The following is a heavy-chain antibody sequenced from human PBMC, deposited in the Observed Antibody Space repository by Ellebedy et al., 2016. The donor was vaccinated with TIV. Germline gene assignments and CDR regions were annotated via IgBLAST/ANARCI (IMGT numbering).Heavy chain of an antibody. CDR1: GFIFSQIA. V-gene: IGHV3-30-3*01. CDR2: ISYDGVHE. CDR3: ATLDVEMDY. J-gene: IGHJ4*02. D-gene: IGHD5-24*01. Sequence: GGSLRLSCAASGFIFSQIAMHWVRQAPGKGLEWVAVISYDGVHEFYADSVKGRFTISRDNSKNTLYLQMSSLRSEDTAVYYCATLDVEMDYWGQGTLVTVSS.